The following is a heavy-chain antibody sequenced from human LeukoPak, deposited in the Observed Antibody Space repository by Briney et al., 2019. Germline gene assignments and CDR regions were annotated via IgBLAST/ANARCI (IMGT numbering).Heavy chain of an antibody. CDR2: IYYSGNT. CDR1: GGSISSDGYY. Sequence: SETLSLTCTVSGGSISSDGYYWSWIRQHPGKGLEWIGYIYYSGNTYYSPSLQSRVTISIDTSKNQFSLKLGSVTAADTAMYYCASHPYYDFWSAIMGGAFDIWGQGTMVTVSS. V-gene: IGHV4-31*03. D-gene: IGHD3-3*01. CDR3: ASHPYYDFWSAIMGGAFDI. J-gene: IGHJ3*02.